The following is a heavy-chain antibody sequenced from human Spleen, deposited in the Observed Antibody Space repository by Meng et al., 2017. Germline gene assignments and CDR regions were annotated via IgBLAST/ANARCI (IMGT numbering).Heavy chain of an antibody. J-gene: IGHJ4*02. CDR2: IGSGGTTI. CDR3: ARDLPGDY. V-gene: IGHV3-48*03. Sequence: GESLKISCAASGFTFSSYEMNWVRQAPGKGLEWISFIGSGGTTIYHADSVKGRFTISRDNAKNSLYLQMNSLRAEDTAVYYCARDLPGDYWGQGTLVTVSS. CDR1: GFTFSSYE.